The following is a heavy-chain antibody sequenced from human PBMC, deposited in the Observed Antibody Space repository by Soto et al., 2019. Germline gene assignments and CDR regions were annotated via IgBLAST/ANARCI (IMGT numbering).Heavy chain of an antibody. Sequence: EVQLLETGGGLIQPGGSLRLSCAASGFTVSSNYMSWVRQAPGKGLEWVSVIYSGGSTYYADSVKGRFTISRDNSKNTLYLKMNSLRAEDTAVYYCARDRDSSSAVPFGYYGMDVWGQGTTVTVSS. CDR2: IYSGGST. V-gene: IGHV3-53*02. CDR3: ARDRDSSSAVPFGYYGMDV. CDR1: GFTVSSNY. J-gene: IGHJ6*02. D-gene: IGHD6-6*01.